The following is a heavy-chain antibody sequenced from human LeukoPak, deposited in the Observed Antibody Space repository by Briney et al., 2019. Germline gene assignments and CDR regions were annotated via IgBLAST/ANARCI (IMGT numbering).Heavy chain of an antibody. J-gene: IGHJ6*04. CDR3: AELGITMIGGV. Sequence: GGSLRLSCAASGFTFSNYSMNWVRQAPGKGLEWVSSISSSSTYIYYADSLKGRFTISRDNAKNSLYLQMNSLRAEDTAVYYCAELGITMIGGVWGKGTTVTISS. CDR1: GFTFSNYS. CDR2: ISSSSTYI. D-gene: IGHD3-10*02. V-gene: IGHV3-21*01.